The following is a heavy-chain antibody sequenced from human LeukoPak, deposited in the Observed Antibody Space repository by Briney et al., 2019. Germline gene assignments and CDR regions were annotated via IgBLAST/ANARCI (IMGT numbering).Heavy chain of an antibody. D-gene: IGHD4-17*01. CDR3: TKGAGGPTVTPIDY. V-gene: IGHV3-53*05. CDR2: IYGDGST. Sequence: GGSLRLSCVASGFIVSRNHISWVRQAPGKGLEWVSVIYGDGSTFYADSVKGRFTISRDNAQNSLYLQMSSLRPEDTALYYCTKGAGGPTVTPIDYWGQGTLVTVSS. J-gene: IGHJ4*02. CDR1: GFIVSRNH.